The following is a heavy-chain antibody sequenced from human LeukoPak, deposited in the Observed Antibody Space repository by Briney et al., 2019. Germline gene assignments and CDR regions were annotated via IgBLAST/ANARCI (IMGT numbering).Heavy chain of an antibody. J-gene: IGHJ4*02. Sequence: ASVKVSCKASGYTFTSYGISWVRQAPGQGLEWMGWISAYNGNTNYAQKLQGRVTMTTDTSTSTAYMELRSLRSDDTAVYYCARARVWEPPHSSSWYPDYWGQGTLVTVSS. CDR2: ISAYNGNT. V-gene: IGHV1-18*01. CDR3: ARARVWEPPHSSSWYPDY. CDR1: GYTFTSYG. D-gene: IGHD6-13*01.